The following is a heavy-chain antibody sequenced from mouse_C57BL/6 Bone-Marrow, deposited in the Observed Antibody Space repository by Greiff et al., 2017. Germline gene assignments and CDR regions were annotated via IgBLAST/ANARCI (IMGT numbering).Heavy chain of an antibody. CDR1: GYTFTSYW. CDR2: IDPSDSYT. V-gene: IGHV1-69*01. Sequence: VQLQQPGAELVMPGASVKLSCKASGYTFTSYWMHWVKQRPGQGLEWIGEIDPSDSYTNYNQKFKGKSTLTVDKSSSTAYMQLSSLTSEESAVYYCARSANFYWYFDVWGTGTTVTVSS. D-gene: IGHD1-2*01. J-gene: IGHJ1*03. CDR3: ARSANFYWYFDV.